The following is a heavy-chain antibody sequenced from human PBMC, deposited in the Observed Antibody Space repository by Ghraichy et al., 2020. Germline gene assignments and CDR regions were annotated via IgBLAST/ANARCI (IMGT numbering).Heavy chain of an antibody. CDR2: IYSGGST. J-gene: IGHJ6*03. V-gene: IGHV3-66*02. Sequence: GGSLRLSCAASGFRVSGNYMSWVRQAPGKGLEWVSIIYSGGSTYYSDSVKGRFTISRDDSKNTLYLQIHSLRAEDTAGYYCARRSLWFGELFNYFYYMDVWGKGTTVTVS. D-gene: IGHD3-10*01. CDR1: GFRVSGNY. CDR3: ARRSLWFGELFNYFYYMDV.